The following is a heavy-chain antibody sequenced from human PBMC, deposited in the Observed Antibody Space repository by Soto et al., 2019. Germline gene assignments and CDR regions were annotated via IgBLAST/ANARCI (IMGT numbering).Heavy chain of an antibody. D-gene: IGHD6-13*01. CDR1: GYSFTTYW. CDR3: ARKDIAGNSVDF. J-gene: IGHJ4*02. Sequence: GESLKFSCKASGYSFTTYWIGWVRQMPGKGLGWMGIIYPGDSDTRYSPSFQGQVTISADKSISTAYLQWSSLKASDSAMFYCARKDIAGNSVDFWGQGTLVTVSS. CDR2: IYPGDSDT. V-gene: IGHV5-51*01.